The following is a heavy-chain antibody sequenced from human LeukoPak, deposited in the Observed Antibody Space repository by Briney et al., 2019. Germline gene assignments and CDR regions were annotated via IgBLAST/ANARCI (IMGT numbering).Heavy chain of an antibody. CDR3: AKTGKSGPFIVVVVAATVIDY. V-gene: IGHV3-23*01. D-gene: IGHD2-15*01. Sequence: GGSLRLSCAASGFTFSSYAMSWVRQAPGKGLEWVAGISGSGGSTYYADSVKGRFTISRDNSKNTLYLQMNSLRAEDTAVYYCAKTGKSGPFIVVVVAATVIDYWGQGTLVTVSS. CDR1: GFTFSSYA. J-gene: IGHJ4*02. CDR2: ISGSGGST.